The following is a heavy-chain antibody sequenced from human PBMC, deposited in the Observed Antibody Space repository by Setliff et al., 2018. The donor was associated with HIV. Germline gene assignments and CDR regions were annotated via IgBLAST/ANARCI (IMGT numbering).Heavy chain of an antibody. CDR2: LHHSGTI. Sequence: KPSETLSLTCAVSGYSISSGYYWGWIRQPPGKGLEWIGTLHHSGTIYYNPSLKSRVITSVDTSKSQVSLTLKSVTAADTAVYFCARRNWGWFDTWGQGTQVTVSS. CDR1: GYSISSGYY. D-gene: IGHD7-27*01. CDR3: ARRNWGWFDT. J-gene: IGHJ5*02. V-gene: IGHV4-38-2*01.